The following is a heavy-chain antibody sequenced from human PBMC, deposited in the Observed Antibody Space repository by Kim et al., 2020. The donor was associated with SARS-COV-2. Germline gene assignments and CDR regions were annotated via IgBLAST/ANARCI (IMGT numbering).Heavy chain of an antibody. CDR2: IIPIFGTA. V-gene: IGHV1-69*13. CDR1: GGTFSSYA. J-gene: IGHJ6*02. D-gene: IGHD3-9*01. CDR3: ARKRTGYYADYYGMDV. Sequence: SVKVSCKASGGTFSSYAISWVRQAPGQGLEWMGGIIPIFGTANYAQKFQGRVTITADESTSTAYMELSSLRSEDTAVYYCARKRTGYYADYYGMDVWGQGTTVTVSS.